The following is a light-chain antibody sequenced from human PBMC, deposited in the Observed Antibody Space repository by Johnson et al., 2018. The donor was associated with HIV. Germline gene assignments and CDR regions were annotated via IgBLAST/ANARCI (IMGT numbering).Light chain of an antibody. J-gene: IGLJ1*01. Sequence: QSVLTQPPSVSVAPGQKVTVSCSGSSSNIGNNYVSWYQQLPGTAPKLLIYDNNKRPSGIPDRFSGSKSGTSATLGITGLQTGDEADYYCGTWASSLSAGGVFGTGTKVTVL. V-gene: IGLV1-51*01. CDR2: DNN. CDR3: GTWASSLSAGGV. CDR1: SSNIGNNY.